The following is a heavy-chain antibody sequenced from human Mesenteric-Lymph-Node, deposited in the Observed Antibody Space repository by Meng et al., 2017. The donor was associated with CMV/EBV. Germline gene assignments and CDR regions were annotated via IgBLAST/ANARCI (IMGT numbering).Heavy chain of an antibody. D-gene: IGHD2-2*01. Sequence: GGSLRLSCTASGFTFGDYAMSWVRQAPGKGLEWVSAISGSGGSTYYADSVKGRFTISRDNSKNTLYLQMNSLRAEDTAVYYCARGEYQLLGLGAFDIWGQGTMVTVSS. J-gene: IGHJ3*02. V-gene: IGHV3-23*01. CDR1: GFTFGDYA. CDR3: ARGEYQLLGLGAFDI. CDR2: ISGSGGST.